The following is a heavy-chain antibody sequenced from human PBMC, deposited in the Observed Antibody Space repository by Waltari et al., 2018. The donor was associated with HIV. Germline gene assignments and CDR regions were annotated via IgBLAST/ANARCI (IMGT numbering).Heavy chain of an antibody. Sequence: QVRLQQWGAGLLKPSETLSLTCAVYGASLSGYSWSWLRQSPGKGLEGIGEMNPGGSTNYNPSLKSPVTISQDTSKNQFSLKVTSVSAADTAVYYCARFCRGKRWICEAFDVWGQGTTVIVSS. V-gene: IGHV4-34*01. J-gene: IGHJ3*01. D-gene: IGHD5-12*01. CDR3: ARFCRGKRWICEAFDV. CDR1: GASLSGYS. CDR2: MNPGGST.